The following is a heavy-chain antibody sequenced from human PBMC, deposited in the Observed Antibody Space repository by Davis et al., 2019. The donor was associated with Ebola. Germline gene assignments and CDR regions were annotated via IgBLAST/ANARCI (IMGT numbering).Heavy chain of an antibody. Sequence: GGSLRLSRAASGFTFSSYWMSWVRQAPGKGLEWVANIKQDGSEKYYVDSVKGRFTISRDDAKKSVHLHMNSLGADDTAVYYCARDILIPGRYGKNWFDSWGQGTLVTVSS. CDR2: IKQDGSEK. CDR3: ARDILIPGRYGKNWFDS. J-gene: IGHJ5*01. D-gene: IGHD5-18*01. CDR1: GFTFSSYW. V-gene: IGHV3-7*03.